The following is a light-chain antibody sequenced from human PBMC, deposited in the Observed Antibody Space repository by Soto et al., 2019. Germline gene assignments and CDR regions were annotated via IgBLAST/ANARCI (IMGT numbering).Light chain of an antibody. V-gene: IGKV2D-29*01. CDR3: MQTVQLPRT. J-gene: IGKJ1*01. Sequence: DIVMTQTPLSLSVTPGQPASISCKSSQSLLYSDGKTYLYWYPQKPGQPPQLLMYEVSNRFSGVPDRFSGSGSGTDFTLKISRVEAEDVGVYYCMQTVQLPRTFGQGTKVDIK. CDR1: QSLLYSDGKTY. CDR2: EVS.